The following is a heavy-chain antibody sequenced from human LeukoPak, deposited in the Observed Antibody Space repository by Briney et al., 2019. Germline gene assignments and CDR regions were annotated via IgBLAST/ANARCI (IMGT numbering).Heavy chain of an antibody. CDR2: IYYSEST. CDR3: ARHGEVGYSYVSWYY. J-gene: IGHJ4*02. V-gene: IGHV4-59*08. Sequence: LSETVSLTCTVSGGSISSSYWTWVRQPPGKGLEWIGCIYYSESTNYNPSLKNGISRSLDTSKNQFSLQLSSVTAADTAVYYCARHGEVGYSYVSWYYWGQ. CDR1: GGSISSSY. D-gene: IGHD5-18*01.